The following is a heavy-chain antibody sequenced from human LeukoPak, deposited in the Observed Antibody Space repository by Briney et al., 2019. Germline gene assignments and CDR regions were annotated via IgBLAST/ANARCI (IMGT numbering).Heavy chain of an antibody. J-gene: IGHJ3*02. CDR2: ILYSGST. D-gene: IGHD2-2*01. CDR3: ATNAGPAALDAVDI. CDR1: GGSISNHY. V-gene: IGHV4-59*08. Sequence: PSEALSLTCTVPGGSISNHYWSWIRQPPGKGLEWIGYILYSGSTNYNPSLKSRVAISVDMSKTQFSLKLSSVTAADTAVYYCATNAGPAALDAVDIWGQGTMVTVSS.